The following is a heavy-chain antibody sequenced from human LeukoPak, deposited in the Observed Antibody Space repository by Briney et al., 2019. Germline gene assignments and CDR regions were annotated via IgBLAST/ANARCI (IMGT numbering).Heavy chain of an antibody. CDR1: GFTFSSYA. D-gene: IGHD2-2*02. J-gene: IGHJ6*04. Sequence: RAGGSLRLSCAASGFTFSSYAMSWVRQAPGKGLEWVSVIYSGGSTYYADSVKGRFTISRDNSKNTLYLQMNSLRAEDTAVYYCAGRHCSSTSCYISRPNDVWGKGTTVTVSS. CDR3: AGRHCSSTSCYISRPNDV. CDR2: IYSGGST. V-gene: IGHV3-53*01.